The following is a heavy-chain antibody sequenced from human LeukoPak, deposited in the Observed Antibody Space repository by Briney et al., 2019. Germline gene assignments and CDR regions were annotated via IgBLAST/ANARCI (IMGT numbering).Heavy chain of an antibody. CDR3: ANGFPPYYYYGMDV. Sequence: GGSLRLSCAASGFTFDDYGMSWVRQAPGKGLEWVSAISVSGGSTYYADYVKGRFTISRDNYNNTLYLQMNSLRAEDTAVYYCANGFPPYYYYGMDVWGQGTTVTVSS. V-gene: IGHV3-23*01. D-gene: IGHD2-21*01. J-gene: IGHJ6*02. CDR1: GFTFDDYG. CDR2: ISVSGGST.